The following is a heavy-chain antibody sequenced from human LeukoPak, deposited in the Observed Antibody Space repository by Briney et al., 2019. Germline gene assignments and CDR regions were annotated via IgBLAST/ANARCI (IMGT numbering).Heavy chain of an antibody. V-gene: IGHV4-4*02. CDR3: ARAEYSDAFDI. D-gene: IGHD6-6*01. CDR2: IYHSGST. J-gene: IGHJ3*02. Sequence: SETLSLTCAVSGGSISSNNWWGWVRQPPGKGLEWIGEIYHSGSTYYNPSLKSRVTISVDRSKNQFSLRLSSVTAADTAVYYCARAEYSDAFDIWGQGTMVTVSS. CDR1: GGSISSNNW.